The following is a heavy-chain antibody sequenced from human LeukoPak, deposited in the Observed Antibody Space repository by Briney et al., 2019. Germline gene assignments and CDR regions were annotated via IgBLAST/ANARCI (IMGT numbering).Heavy chain of an antibody. V-gene: IGHV4-39*01. J-gene: IGHJ4*02. CDR1: GGSISSSSYY. CDR3: ARTLSSCGYSFDY. Sequence: KPSETLSLTCTVSGGSISSSSYYWGWIRQPPGKGLEWIGSIYYSGSTYYNPSLKSRVTISVDTSKNQFSLKLSSVTAADTAVYYCARTLSSCGYSFDYWGQGTLVTVSS. D-gene: IGHD3-22*01. CDR2: IYYSGST.